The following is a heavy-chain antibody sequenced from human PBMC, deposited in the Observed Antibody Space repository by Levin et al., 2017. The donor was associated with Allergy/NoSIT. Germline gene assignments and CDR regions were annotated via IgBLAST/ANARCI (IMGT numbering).Heavy chain of an antibody. CDR1: GFTFSSFW. Sequence: SLRLSCAASGFTFSSFWMSWVRQAPGKGLEWFSPLPPSFLSPSSVSSVKGRFTISRDNAKNSLFLQLNSLRADDTAVYYCARVTIEEDAFDIWGQGTMVTVSS. CDR3: ARVTIEEDAFDI. J-gene: IGHJ3*02. D-gene: IGHD3-9*01. V-gene: IGHV3-7*04. CDR2: LPPSFLSP.